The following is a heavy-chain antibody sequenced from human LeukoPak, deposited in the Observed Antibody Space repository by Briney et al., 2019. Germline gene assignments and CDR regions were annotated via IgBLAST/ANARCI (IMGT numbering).Heavy chain of an antibody. CDR3: ARVRGSGYYYLPFDS. V-gene: IGHV4-38-2*02. CDR1: GFSVSSGNY. CDR2: VHHSGNT. D-gene: IGHD3-22*01. Sequence: PSETLSLTCSVSGFSVSSGNYWGWIRRPPGRGLEWIGNVHHSGNTYYNMSLRSRVTLSLDTSRNQFSLSLTSVTAADTAVYFCARVRGSGYYYLPFDSWGRGALVTVSS. J-gene: IGHJ4*02.